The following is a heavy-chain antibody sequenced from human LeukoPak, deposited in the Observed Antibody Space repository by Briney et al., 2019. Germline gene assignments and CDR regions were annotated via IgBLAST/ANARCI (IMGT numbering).Heavy chain of an antibody. CDR1: GFTFSSYG. Sequence: PGGSLRLSCAASGFTFSSYGMHWVRQAPGKGLEWVAVISYDGSNKYYADSVKGRFTISRDNSKNTLYLQMNSLRAEDTAVYYCAKVGDYYDKGGYYWEYYFDYWGQGTLVTVSS. D-gene: IGHD3-22*01. V-gene: IGHV3-30*18. CDR3: AKVGDYYDKGGYYWEYYFDY. CDR2: ISYDGSNK. J-gene: IGHJ4*02.